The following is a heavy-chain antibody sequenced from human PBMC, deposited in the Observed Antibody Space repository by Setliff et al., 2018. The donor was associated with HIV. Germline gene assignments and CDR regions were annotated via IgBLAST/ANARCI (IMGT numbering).Heavy chain of an antibody. J-gene: IGHJ4*02. V-gene: IGHV4-4*07. CDR3: ARLDSTIFGVVIIRDY. D-gene: IGHD3-3*01. Sequence: SETLSLTCTVSGGSISSYYWSWIRQPAGKGLEWIGRIYTSGSTNYNPSLKSRVTMSVDTSKNQFSLKLSSVTAADTAVYYCARLDSTIFGVVIIRDYWGQGTLVTVSS. CDR1: GGSISSYY. CDR2: IYTSGST.